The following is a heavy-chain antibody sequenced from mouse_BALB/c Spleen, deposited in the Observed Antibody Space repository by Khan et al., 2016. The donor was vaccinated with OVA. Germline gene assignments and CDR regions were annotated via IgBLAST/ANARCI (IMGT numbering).Heavy chain of an antibody. CDR2: ILPGSGSR. Sequence: QMQLEESGAELMKPGASVKISCKATGYTFSDYWLEWVKQRPGHGLEWIGEILPGSGSRNYNEKFKGKATFTADISSKTTYMQLSSLTSEDSAVYYVARVNYGSRDYFDYWGQGTTLTVSS. CDR1: GYTFSDYW. CDR3: ARVNYGSRDYFDY. J-gene: IGHJ2*01. V-gene: IGHV1-9*01. D-gene: IGHD1-1*01.